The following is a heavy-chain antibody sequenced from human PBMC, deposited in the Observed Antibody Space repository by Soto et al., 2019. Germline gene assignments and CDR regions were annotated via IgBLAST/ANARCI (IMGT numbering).Heavy chain of an antibody. CDR3: ARRIVSTETCDY. CDR2: VYYTGIA. Sequence: SETLSFTCTVSGGSLTSYYWSWIRQPPWKGLEWIGFVYYTGIARYNPSLKSRVTISVDTSKNQFYLKLTSVTAADTAIYYCARRIVSTETCDYWGQGTLVTVS. J-gene: IGHJ4*02. CDR1: GGSLTSYY. D-gene: IGHD5-12*01. V-gene: IGHV4-59*08.